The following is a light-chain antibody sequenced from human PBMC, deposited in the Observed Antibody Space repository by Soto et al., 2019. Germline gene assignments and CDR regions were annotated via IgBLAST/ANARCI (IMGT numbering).Light chain of an antibody. CDR3: RSYTSSSTYV. J-gene: IGLJ1*01. V-gene: IGLV2-14*01. CDR2: EVS. CDR1: SSDVGGYNY. Sequence: QSVLTQPASLSGSPGQSITISCTGTSSDVGGYNYVSWYQQHPGKAPKLMIYEVSNRPSGVSNRFSGSTSGNTASLTISGLQAEDEADYYCRSYTSSSTYVFGTGTKVTVL.